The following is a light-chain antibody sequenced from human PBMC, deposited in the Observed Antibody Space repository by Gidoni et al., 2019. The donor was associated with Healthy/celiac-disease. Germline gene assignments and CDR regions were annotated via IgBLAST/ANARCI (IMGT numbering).Light chain of an antibody. V-gene: IGKV1-33*01. Sequence: DIQMTPSPSSLSASVGDRVTIPCQASQEITNYLNWYQQKPGKAPKLLIYDASNLETGGPSRFSVSGSGTDFTFTISSLQPEDIATYYCQQYDNLPLTFGGGTKVEIK. J-gene: IGKJ4*01. CDR3: QQYDNLPLT. CDR1: QEITNY. CDR2: DAS.